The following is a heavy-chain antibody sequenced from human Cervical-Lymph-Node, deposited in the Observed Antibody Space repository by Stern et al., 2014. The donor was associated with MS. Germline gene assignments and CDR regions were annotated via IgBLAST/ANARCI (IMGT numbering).Heavy chain of an antibody. CDR2: VNPNSGNT. D-gene: IGHD6-6*01. Sequence: VQLVESGAEVKKPGASVKVSCKASGYTFISYDINWVRQATGQGLEWMGWVNPNSGNTGYAQKFQGRVTMTRNISISTVYMELSSLKLEDTAVYYCARGAGKYLVRHWGQGTLVTVSS. V-gene: IGHV1-8*01. CDR3: ARGAGKYLVRH. CDR1: GYTFISYD. J-gene: IGHJ4*02.